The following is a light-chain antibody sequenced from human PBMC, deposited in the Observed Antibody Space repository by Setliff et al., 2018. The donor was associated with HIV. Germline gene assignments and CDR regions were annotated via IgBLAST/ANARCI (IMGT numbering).Light chain of an antibody. CDR2: GVT. CDR3: SSYSTSSTPSV. CDR1: TNDVGAYNY. J-gene: IGLJ1*01. V-gene: IGLV2-14*03. Sequence: QSVLTQPASVSGSPGQPIAISCTGTTNDVGAYNYVSWYQQHPVKAPKLIIYGVTHRPSGVSDRFSGSKSGDTASLTISGLQTEDEADYYCSSYSTSSTPSVFGTGTKVTVL.